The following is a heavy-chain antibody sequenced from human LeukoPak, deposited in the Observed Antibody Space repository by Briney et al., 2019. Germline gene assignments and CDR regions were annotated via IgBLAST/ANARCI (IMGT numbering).Heavy chain of an antibody. Sequence: SETLSLTCTVSGGSISSYDWSWIRQPAGKGLEWIGRIYTSGSTTYNPSLKSRVTMSLGTSKNQFSLNLTSVTAADTAFYYCARYRGTSGWLFDYWGQGTLVTVSS. D-gene: IGHD6-19*01. V-gene: IGHV4-4*07. CDR3: ARYRGTSGWLFDY. J-gene: IGHJ4*02. CDR2: IYTSGST. CDR1: GGSISSYD.